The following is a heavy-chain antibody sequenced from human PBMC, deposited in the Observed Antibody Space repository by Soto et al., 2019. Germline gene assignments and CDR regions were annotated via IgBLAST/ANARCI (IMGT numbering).Heavy chain of an antibody. D-gene: IGHD6-13*01. J-gene: IGHJ6*03. V-gene: IGHV3-30-3*01. Sequence: GSLRLSCAASGFTFSSYDIHWVRQAPGKGLEWVAVISYDGSNKYYADSVKGRFTISRDNAKISLYLQMNSLRAEDTALYYCARDSEQQLTYYYYMDVWGKGTTVTVSS. CDR3: ARDSEQQLTYYYYMDV. CDR2: ISYDGSNK. CDR1: GFTFSSYD.